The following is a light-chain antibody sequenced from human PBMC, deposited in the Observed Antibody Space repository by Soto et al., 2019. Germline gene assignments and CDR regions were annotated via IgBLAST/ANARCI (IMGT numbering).Light chain of an antibody. V-gene: IGLV2-14*01. Sequence: QSVLTQPASVSGSPGQSITISCTGTSSDVGGYDHVSWYQQRPGKAPKLMLYEVSNRPSGVSNRFSGSKSGNTASLTISGLQGDDEGDYYCSSYTSSSTYVFGTGTKVTVL. J-gene: IGLJ1*01. CDR2: EVS. CDR1: SSDVGGYDH. CDR3: SSYTSSSTYV.